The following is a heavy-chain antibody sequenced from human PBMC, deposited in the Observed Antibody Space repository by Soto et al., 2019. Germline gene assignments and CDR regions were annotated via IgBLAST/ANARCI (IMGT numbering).Heavy chain of an antibody. D-gene: IGHD3-22*01. CDR2: IYPGDSDS. CDR1: GYSFSTYW. Sequence: RGESLKISCKGSGYSFSTYWIAWVRQMPGKGLEWMGIIYPGDSDSKDSPSFQGQVTISADKSISTAYLQWSSLKASDTAMYYCARRDGSGWSSFDSWGQGTLVTVSS. J-gene: IGHJ4*02. CDR3: ARRDGSGWSSFDS. V-gene: IGHV5-51*01.